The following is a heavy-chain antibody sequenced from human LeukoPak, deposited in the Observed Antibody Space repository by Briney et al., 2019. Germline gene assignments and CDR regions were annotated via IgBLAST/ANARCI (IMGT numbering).Heavy chain of an antibody. CDR3: ARDFSIAVAGNISFDY. CDR2: ISAYNGNT. V-gene: IGHV1-18*01. D-gene: IGHD6-19*01. CDR1: GYTFTSYG. J-gene: IGHJ4*02. Sequence: GASVKVSCKASGYTFTSYGISWVRQAPGQGLEWMGCISAYNGNTNYAQKLQGRVTMTTDTSTSTVYMELSSLRSEDTAVYYCARDFSIAVAGNISFDYWGQGTLVTVSS.